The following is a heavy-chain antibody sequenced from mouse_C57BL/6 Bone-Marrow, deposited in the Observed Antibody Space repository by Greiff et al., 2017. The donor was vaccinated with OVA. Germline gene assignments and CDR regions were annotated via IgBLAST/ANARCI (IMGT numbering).Heavy chain of an antibody. CDR1: GYAFSSSW. CDR3: ARGGYYGSSYWYFDV. Sequence: QVQLQQSGPELVKPGASVKISCKASGYAFSSSWMNWVKQRPGKGLEWIGRIYPGDGDTNYNGKFKGKATMTADKSSSTAYMQLSSLTSDDFAVYFCARGGYYGSSYWYFDVWGTGTTVTVSS. CDR2: IYPGDGDT. J-gene: IGHJ1*03. D-gene: IGHD1-1*01. V-gene: IGHV1-82*01.